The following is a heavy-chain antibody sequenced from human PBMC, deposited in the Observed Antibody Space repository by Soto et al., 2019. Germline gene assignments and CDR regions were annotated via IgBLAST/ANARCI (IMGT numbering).Heavy chain of an antibody. J-gene: IGHJ4*02. Sequence: SDTLSLTCTVSGVSMSSFCWSWIRQPAGKGLEWIGRIYSSEIINYNPSPKSRVTMSLDTSKNQFSLKLSSVTAADTAVYFCATVSYVGGTDYWGQGTLVTVSS. CDR3: ATVSYVGGTDY. V-gene: IGHV4-4*07. CDR1: GVSMSSFC. D-gene: IGHD5-18*01. CDR2: IYSSEII.